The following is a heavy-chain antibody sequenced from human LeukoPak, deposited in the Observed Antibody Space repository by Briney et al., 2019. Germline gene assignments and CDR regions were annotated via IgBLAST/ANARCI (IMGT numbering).Heavy chain of an antibody. CDR1: GGSMTTGGHY. CDR2: IYSTGLA. V-gene: IGHV4-31*03. D-gene: IGHD3-3*01. CDR3: ARTLGVLWSANAY. J-gene: IGHJ4*02. Sequence: SQTLSLTCTVSGGSMTTGGHYWRGIRQLPGKGLEWIACIYSTGLALENPSLKSRVSMSVDTSKSHFSLKLSSVTAADTAVYYFARTLGVLWSANAYWGQGVLVTVSS.